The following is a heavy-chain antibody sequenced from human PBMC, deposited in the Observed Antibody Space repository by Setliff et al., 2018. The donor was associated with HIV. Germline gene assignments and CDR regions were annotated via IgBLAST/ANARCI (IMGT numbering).Heavy chain of an antibody. Sequence: ASVKVSCKVSGYTLTELSRHWVRQAPGKGLAWMGGLDPKDGKTMYAQKFQGRVTMTEDTSTDTAHMELSSLRSEDTAMYHCARRGRFTGGYSYGSDYFEYWGQGTLVTVS. J-gene: IGHJ4*02. CDR1: GYTLTELS. D-gene: IGHD5-18*01. CDR3: ARRGRFTGGYSYGSDYFEY. V-gene: IGHV1-24*01. CDR2: LDPKDGKT.